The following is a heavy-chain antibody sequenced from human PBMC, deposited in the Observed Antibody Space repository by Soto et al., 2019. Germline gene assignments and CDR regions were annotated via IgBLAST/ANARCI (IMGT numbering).Heavy chain of an antibody. CDR2: ISAYNGNT. CDR1: GYTFTSYG. Sequence: ASVKVSCKASGYTFTSYGISWVRQAPGQGLEWMGWISAYNGNTNYAQKLQGRVTMTTDTSTSTAYMELRSLRSDDTAVYYCARVQFQYCSSTSCYLDYYYYMDVWGKGTTVTVSS. D-gene: IGHD2-2*01. J-gene: IGHJ6*03. V-gene: IGHV1-18*01. CDR3: ARVQFQYCSSTSCYLDYYYYMDV.